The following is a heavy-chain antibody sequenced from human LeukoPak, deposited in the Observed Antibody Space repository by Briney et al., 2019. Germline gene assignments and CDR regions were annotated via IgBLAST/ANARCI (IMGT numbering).Heavy chain of an antibody. CDR3: AKGRYSSSWGRVDY. CDR1: GFTFSSYA. D-gene: IGHD6-13*01. CDR2: ISDSVGST. V-gene: IGHV3-23*01. J-gene: IGHJ4*02. Sequence: GGSLRLSCAASGFTFSSYAMRWVRQAPGKGLEWVSAISDSVGSTYYADSVKGRFTISRDNSKNTLYLQMNSLRAEDTAVYYCAKGRYSSSWGRVDYWGQGTLVTVSS.